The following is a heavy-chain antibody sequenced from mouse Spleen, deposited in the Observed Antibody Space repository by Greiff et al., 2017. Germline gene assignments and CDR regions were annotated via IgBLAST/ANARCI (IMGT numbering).Heavy chain of an antibody. CDR2: INPNNGGT. Sequence: EVKLQQSGPELVKPGASVKISCKASGYTFTDYYMNWVKQSHGKSLEWIGDINPNNGGTSYNQKFKGKATLTVDKSSSTAYMELRSLTSEDSAVYYCARSYYYGSSPYYYAMDYWGQGTSVTVSS. J-gene: IGHJ4*01. CDR3: ARSYYYGSSPYYYAMDY. V-gene: IGHV1-26*01. CDR1: GYTFTDYY. D-gene: IGHD1-1*01.